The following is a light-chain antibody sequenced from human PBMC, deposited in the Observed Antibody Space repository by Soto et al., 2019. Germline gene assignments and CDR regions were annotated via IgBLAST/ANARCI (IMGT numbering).Light chain of an antibody. CDR1: SRDVGTYNF. CDR3: MSYTGSHYV. CDR2: EVT. J-gene: IGLJ1*01. Sequence: QSALTQPRSVSGSPGQSVTISCTGTSRDVGTYNFVSWYQQYPGKAPKVIIYEVTKRPSRVPDRFSGSKSCNTASLTISGVQAEYEADYYCMSYTGSHYVFGTGTKVTVL. V-gene: IGLV2-11*01.